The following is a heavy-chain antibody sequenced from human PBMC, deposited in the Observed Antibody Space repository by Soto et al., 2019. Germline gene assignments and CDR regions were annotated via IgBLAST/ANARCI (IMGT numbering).Heavy chain of an antibody. CDR2: IYYSGST. J-gene: IGHJ4*02. CDR3: ASSYYDSSGYYLLGY. D-gene: IGHD3-22*01. V-gene: IGHV4-31*03. CDR1: GGSISSGGYY. Sequence: LSLTCTVSGGSISSGGYYWSWIRQHPGKGLEWIGYIYYSGSTYYNPSLKSRVTISVDTSKNQFSLKLSSVTAADTAVYYCASSYYDSSGYYLLGYWGQGTLVTVSS.